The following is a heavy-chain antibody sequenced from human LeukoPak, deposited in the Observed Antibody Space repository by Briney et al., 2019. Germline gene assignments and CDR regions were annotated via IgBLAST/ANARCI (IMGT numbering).Heavy chain of an antibody. V-gene: IGHV3-64*01. J-gene: IGHJ4*02. D-gene: IGHD2-15*01. CDR1: GFTFSSYA. CDR2: ISYNGGST. Sequence: GGPLRLSCAASGFTFSSYAMFWVRQAPGKGLEYVSAISYNGGSTYYANSVKGRFIISRDNSKNTLYLQMGSLRAEDMAVYYCARVGCNGDSCFNYFDYWGQGTLVTVSS. CDR3: ARVGCNGDSCFNYFDY.